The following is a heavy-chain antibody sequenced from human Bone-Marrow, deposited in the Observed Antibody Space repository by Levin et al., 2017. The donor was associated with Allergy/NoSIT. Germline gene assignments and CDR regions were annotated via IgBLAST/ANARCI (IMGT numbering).Heavy chain of an antibody. CDR1: GASFSGSY. V-gene: IGHV4-34*01. Sequence: SQTLSLTCAVSGASFSGSYWGWIRQAPGKGLEWLGEINHSGGANYNPSLKGRVTISMNTPKNELSLRLTSVTAADTARYSCARARSGGWYAYFEHWGQGTLVVVSS. J-gene: IGHJ1*01. CDR2: INHSGGA. D-gene: IGHD6-19*01. CDR3: ARARSGGWYAYFEH.